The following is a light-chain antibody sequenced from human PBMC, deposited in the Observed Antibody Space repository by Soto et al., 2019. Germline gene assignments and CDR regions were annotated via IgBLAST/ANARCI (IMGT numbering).Light chain of an antibody. CDR3: QQYGNLPLT. CDR1: QTITT. V-gene: IGKV3-20*01. Sequence: EIVLTQSPGTLSLSPGERATLSYRASQTITTLAWYQRKPGQAPRLLIYRVSSRATGVPDRFSGSGSGTDYTLTISRLEPEDFAVYYCQQYGNLPLTFGGGTKVEIK. J-gene: IGKJ4*01. CDR2: RVS.